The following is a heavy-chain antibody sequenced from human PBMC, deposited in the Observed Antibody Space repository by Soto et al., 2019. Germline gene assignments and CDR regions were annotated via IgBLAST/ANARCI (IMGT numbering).Heavy chain of an antibody. J-gene: IGHJ4*02. CDR1: GGTFSSYA. D-gene: IGHD2-8*01. Sequence: QVQLVQSGAEVKKPGSSVKVSCKASGGTFSSYAISWVRQAPGQGLEWMGGIIPIFGTANSAQKFQGRVTITADESTSTADMELSSLRYEDTAVYYCARGLGYCTNGVCKPFDYWGQGTLVTVSS. CDR2: IIPIFGTA. V-gene: IGHV1-69*01. CDR3: ARGLGYCTNGVCKPFDY.